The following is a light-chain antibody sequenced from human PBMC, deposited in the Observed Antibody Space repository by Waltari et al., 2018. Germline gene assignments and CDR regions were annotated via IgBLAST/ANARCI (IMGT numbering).Light chain of an antibody. CDR1: QSVSRA. CDR2: AAS. CDR3: QHYVNLPVT. V-gene: IGKV3-20*01. J-gene: IGKJ1*01. Sequence: EIVLTQSPGTLSLSPGERATLSGRASQSVSRALAWYQQKPGQAPRLLIYAASTRATGVPDRFSGSGSGTDFSLTISRLDPEDFAVYYCQHYVNLPVTFGQGTKVEI.